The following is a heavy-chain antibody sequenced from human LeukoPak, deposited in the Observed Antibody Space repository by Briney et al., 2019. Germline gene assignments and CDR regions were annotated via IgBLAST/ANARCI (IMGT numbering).Heavy chain of an antibody. Sequence: GGSLRLSCAASGFTFRSYWMSWVRQAPGKGLEWMANIKQDGSEKYYVDSVKGRFTISRDNAKNSLYLQMNSLRAEDTAVYYCAGDGGPFDFWGQGTLVTVSS. CDR3: AGDGGPFDF. CDR2: IKQDGSEK. D-gene: IGHD2-15*01. V-gene: IGHV3-7*03. J-gene: IGHJ4*02. CDR1: GFTFRSYW.